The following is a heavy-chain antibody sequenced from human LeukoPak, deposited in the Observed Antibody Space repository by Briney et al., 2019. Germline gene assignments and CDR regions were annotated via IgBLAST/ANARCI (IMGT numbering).Heavy chain of an antibody. Sequence: PGGSLRLSCAASGFTFSSYGMHWVRQAPGKGLEWVAVISYDVGKKYYADSVKGRFTISRDNSKNTLYLQMNSLRAEDTAVFYCAKRDSSGSYYFDYWGQGTLVTVSS. CDR2: ISYDVGKK. CDR1: GFTFSSYG. V-gene: IGHV3-30*18. CDR3: AKRDSSGSYYFDY. J-gene: IGHJ4*02. D-gene: IGHD3-22*01.